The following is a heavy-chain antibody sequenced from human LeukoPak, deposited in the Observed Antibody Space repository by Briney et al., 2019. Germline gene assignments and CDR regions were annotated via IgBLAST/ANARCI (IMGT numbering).Heavy chain of an antibody. CDR2: IYSGGST. CDR1: VFTVSSND. J-gene: IGHJ4*02. D-gene: IGHD1-26*01. V-gene: IGHV3-53*01. CDR3: AKDIYVGATPFDY. Sequence: GGSLSLSCAASVFTVSSNDMSWVRQAPWKGREWVSVIYSGGSTYYADSVKGRFTISRDNSKNTLYLQMNSLRAEDTAVYYCAKDIYVGATPFDYWGQGTLVTVSS.